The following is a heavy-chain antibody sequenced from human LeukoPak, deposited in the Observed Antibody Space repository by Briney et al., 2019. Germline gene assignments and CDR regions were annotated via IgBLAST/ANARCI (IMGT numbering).Heavy chain of an antibody. J-gene: IGHJ5*02. CDR3: ARGLYTTSSPAGGLWFDP. CDR1: GGSRSGGDFY. Sequence: SQTLSLTGTVSGGSRSGGDFYWRWVRQSPGKGLEWIAYIHYNGGTYYNPSLKSRIVMSVDASKNQFTLKLSSVTAADTAVYYCARGLYTTSSPAGGLWFDPWGQGTLVTVSS. CDR2: IHYNGGT. D-gene: IGHD6-6*01. V-gene: IGHV4-31*03.